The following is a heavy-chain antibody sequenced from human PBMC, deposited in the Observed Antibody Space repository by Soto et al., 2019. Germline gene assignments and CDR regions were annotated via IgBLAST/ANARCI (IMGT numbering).Heavy chain of an antibody. D-gene: IGHD2-2*01. CDR3: AKGGGYCSSTSCYAVGYYYYYYMDV. V-gene: IGHV3-23*01. CDR2: ISGSGGST. CDR1: GFTFSSYA. J-gene: IGHJ6*03. Sequence: GGSLRLSCAASGFTFSSYAMSWVRQAPGKGLEWVSAISGSGGSTYYADSVKGRFTISRYNSKNTLYLQMNSLRAEDTAVYYCAKGGGYCSSTSCYAVGYYYYYYMDVWGKGTTVTVSS.